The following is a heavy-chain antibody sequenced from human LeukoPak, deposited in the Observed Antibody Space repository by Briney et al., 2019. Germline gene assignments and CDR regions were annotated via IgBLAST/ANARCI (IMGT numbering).Heavy chain of an antibody. V-gene: IGHV3-30*18. D-gene: IGHD1-26*01. CDR3: AKPQYTGNYWPFVY. CDR2: ISYDGSNK. CDR1: RFTFSSYG. J-gene: IGHJ4*02. Sequence: GGSLRLSCAASRFTFSSYGMHWVRQAPGKGLEWVAVISYDGSNKYYADSVKGRFTISRDNSKSTLYLQMNSLRVEDTAVYYCAKPQYTGNYWPFVYWGQGTLVTVSS.